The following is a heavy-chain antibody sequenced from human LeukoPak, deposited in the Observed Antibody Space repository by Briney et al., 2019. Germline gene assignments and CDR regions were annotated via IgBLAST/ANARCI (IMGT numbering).Heavy chain of an antibody. Sequence: GGSLRLSCAATGFTFSSYWMHWVRQAPGKGPVWLARINSDGYSISYADSVEGRFTISRDNAKKTLYLQMNTLRAEDTAMYYCARAIAEAGTDSWGQGTLVTVSS. V-gene: IGHV3-74*01. D-gene: IGHD6-19*01. CDR1: GFTFSSYW. CDR3: ARAIAEAGTDS. CDR2: INSDGYSI. J-gene: IGHJ4*02.